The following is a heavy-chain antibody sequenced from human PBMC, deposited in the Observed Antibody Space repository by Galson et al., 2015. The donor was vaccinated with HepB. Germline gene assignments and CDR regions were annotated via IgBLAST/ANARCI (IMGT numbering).Heavy chain of an antibody. CDR3: ARLLPSYDFWSGYHYYFDY. D-gene: IGHD3-3*01. V-gene: IGHV4-39*01. J-gene: IGHJ4*02. CDR1: GGSISSSNYY. CDR2: IHYGRST. Sequence: SETLSLTCIVSGGSISSSNYYWGWIRQSPGKGLEWVGSIHYGRSTSYNPSLKSRVTISVGTSENQFSLKLSSVTAADTAVYYCARLLPSYDFWSGYHYYFDYWGQGIPVTVSS.